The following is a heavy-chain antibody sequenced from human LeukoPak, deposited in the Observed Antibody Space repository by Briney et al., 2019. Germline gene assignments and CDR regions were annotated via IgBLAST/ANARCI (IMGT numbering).Heavy chain of an antibody. V-gene: IGHV4-61*03. D-gene: IGHD3-22*01. J-gene: IGHJ5*02. CDR1: GGSVTSASNY. CDR2: IYFSGDT. CDR3: ARADTYYYDSSGYPNGFDP. Sequence: SKTLSLTCTVSGGSVTSASNYWTWIRQPPGKGLEWIGYIYFSGDTNYNPSLKNRVTISLDTSKNHFSLKLSSVTAADTAVYYCARADTYYYDSSGYPNGFDPWGQGTLVTVSS.